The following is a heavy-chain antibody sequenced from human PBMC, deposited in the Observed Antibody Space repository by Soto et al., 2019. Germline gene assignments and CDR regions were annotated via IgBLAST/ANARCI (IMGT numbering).Heavy chain of an antibody. J-gene: IGHJ4*02. D-gene: IGHD6-13*01. CDR3: ARDFGGAAAGTIWYYFDY. Sequence: QVPLVQSGAEVKKPGASVKVSCKASGYTFTSYAMHWVRQAPGQRLEWMGWINAGNGNTKYSQKFQGRVTITRDTSASTAYMELSSLRSEDTAVYYCARDFGGAAAGTIWYYFDYWGQGTLVTVSS. V-gene: IGHV1-3*01. CDR2: INAGNGNT. CDR1: GYTFTSYA.